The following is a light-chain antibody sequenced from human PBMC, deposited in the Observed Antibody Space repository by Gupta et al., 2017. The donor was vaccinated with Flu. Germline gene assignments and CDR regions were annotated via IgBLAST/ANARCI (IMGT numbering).Light chain of an antibody. J-gene: IGLJ1*01. CDR2: QVS. CDR3: SSYTSSSTPYV. V-gene: IGLV2-14*01. Sequence: QSALTQPASVSGSPGQSITISCTGTSSDVGGYNYVSWYQQFPDKAPKLLIYQVSNRPSGVSSRFSGSKSGNTASLTISGLQTEDEADYYCSSYTSSSTPYVFGSGTKVTVL. CDR1: SSDVGGYNY.